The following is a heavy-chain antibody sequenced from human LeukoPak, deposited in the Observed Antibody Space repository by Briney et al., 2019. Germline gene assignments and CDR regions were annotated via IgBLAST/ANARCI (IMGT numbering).Heavy chain of an antibody. Sequence: GESLKISCKASGYSFTSYWIGWVRQVPGKGLEWMGIIDPSDSETRYTPSFQGQVTISVDKSLTTAYLQWNSLTASDTAMYYCARQTAMGRSGDYWGQGTLVTVSS. CDR2: IDPSDSET. J-gene: IGHJ4*02. D-gene: IGHD5-18*01. CDR1: GYSFTSYW. V-gene: IGHV5-51*01. CDR3: ARQTAMGRSGDY.